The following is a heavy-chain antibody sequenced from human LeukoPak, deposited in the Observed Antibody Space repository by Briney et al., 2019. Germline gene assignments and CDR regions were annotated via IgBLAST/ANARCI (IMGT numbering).Heavy chain of an antibody. Sequence: RGESLKISCKAPGYRFTTYWIAWVRQMPGKGLEWMGTIYPADSDTRYSPSFQGQVTISADTSISTAYLQWTSLKASDNAMYYCAREAYTSGYSFFDYWGQGTLVTVSS. CDR3: AREAYTSGYSFFDY. CDR2: IYPADSDT. V-gene: IGHV5-51*01. D-gene: IGHD6-19*01. CDR1: GYRFTTYW. J-gene: IGHJ4*02.